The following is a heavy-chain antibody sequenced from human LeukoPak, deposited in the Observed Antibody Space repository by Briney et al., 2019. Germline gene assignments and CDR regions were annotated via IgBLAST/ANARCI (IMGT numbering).Heavy chain of an antibody. CDR2: IYYSGST. CDR3: ASGYFAADY. Sequence: SETLSLTCTVSGGSISSYYWSWIRQPPGKGLEWIGYIYYSGSTYYNPALKSRVTIFVDTSKTQFSLKLDSVTAADTAVYYCASGYFAADYWGQGTLVTVSS. J-gene: IGHJ4*02. CDR1: GGSISSYY. D-gene: IGHD3-9*01. V-gene: IGHV4-59*04.